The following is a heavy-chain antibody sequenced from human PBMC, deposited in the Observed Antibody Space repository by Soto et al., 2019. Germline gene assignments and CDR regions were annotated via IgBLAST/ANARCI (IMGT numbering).Heavy chain of an antibody. CDR3: ARESIVATIFDY. CDR1: GFVFSSYT. Sequence: GGSLRLSCAASGFVFSSYTMNWVRQAPGKGLEWLSSISSSGKYIYYADSVKGRFTISRDNAKNSLYLQMNSLRDEDTAVYYCARESIVATIFDYWGQGALVTVSS. J-gene: IGHJ4*02. CDR2: ISSSGKYI. D-gene: IGHD5-12*01. V-gene: IGHV3-21*01.